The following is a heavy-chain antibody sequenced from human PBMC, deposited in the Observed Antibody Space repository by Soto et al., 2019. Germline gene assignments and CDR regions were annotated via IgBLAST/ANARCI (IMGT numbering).Heavy chain of an antibody. D-gene: IGHD3-9*01. CDR3: AKGLHRDDILTGNSVGVSDY. Sequence: EVQLLESGGGLVQPGGSLRLSCAASGFTFSNYAMSWVRQAPGKGLEWVSTISGSGGSTYYADSVKGRFTLSRDNSKNTLYLQINSLRAEDTAVYYCAKGLHRDDILTGNSVGVSDYWGQGTLVTVSS. V-gene: IGHV3-23*01. J-gene: IGHJ4*02. CDR1: GFTFSNYA. CDR2: ISGSGGST.